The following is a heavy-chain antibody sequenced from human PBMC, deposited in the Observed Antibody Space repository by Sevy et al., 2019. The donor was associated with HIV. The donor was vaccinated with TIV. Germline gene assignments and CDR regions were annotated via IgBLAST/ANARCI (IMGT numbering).Heavy chain of an antibody. D-gene: IGHD3-22*01. V-gene: IGHV3-15*01. CDR1: GFTFSNAW. J-gene: IGHJ4*02. CDR2: IKSKTDGGTT. CDR3: TYYYDSRDFDY. Sequence: GGSLRLSCAASGFTFSNAWMSWARQAPGKGLEWVGHIKSKTDGGTTDYAAPVKGRFTISRDDSKNTLYLQMNSLKTEDTAVYYCTYYYDSRDFDYWGQGTLVTVSS.